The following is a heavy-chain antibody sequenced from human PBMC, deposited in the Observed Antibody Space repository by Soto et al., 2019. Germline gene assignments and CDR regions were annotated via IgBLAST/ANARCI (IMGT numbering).Heavy chain of an antibody. CDR3: AREWSAFDY. J-gene: IGHJ4*02. D-gene: IGHD2-15*01. CDR2: MYSSGSL. Sequence: SETLSLTCTVSGGSITSYKWSWIRQSPGKGLEWIAYMYSSGSLDYNPSLKSRVTISVDTSKNQYFLKLSSATAADTAVYYCAREWSAFDYWGQGILVTSPQ. V-gene: IGHV4-59*01. CDR1: GGSITSYK.